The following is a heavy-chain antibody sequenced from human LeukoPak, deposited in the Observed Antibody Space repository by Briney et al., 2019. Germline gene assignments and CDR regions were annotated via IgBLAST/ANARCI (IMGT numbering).Heavy chain of an antibody. Sequence: PGGSLRLSCAASGFTFDDYAMHWVRQAPGKGLEWVAVISYDESNKYYADSVKGRFTISRDNSKKRLYLHMNSLRAEDTAVYYCAKDRLAVGVYYFDYWGQGTLVTVSS. CDR1: GFTFDDYA. CDR3: AKDRLAVGVYYFDY. V-gene: IGHV3-30-3*01. CDR2: ISYDESNK. D-gene: IGHD2-8*02. J-gene: IGHJ4*02.